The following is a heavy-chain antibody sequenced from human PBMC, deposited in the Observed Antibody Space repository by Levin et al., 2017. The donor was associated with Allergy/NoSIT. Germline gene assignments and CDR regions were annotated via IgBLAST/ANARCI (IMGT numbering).Heavy chain of an antibody. J-gene: IGHJ3*02. D-gene: IGHD2-2*01. CDR2: ISYDGSNK. CDR3: ARDGGECSSTSCSGDAFDI. Sequence: GGSLRLSCAASGFTFSSYAMHWVRQAPGKGLEWVAVISYDGSNKYYADSVKGRFTISRDNSKNTLYLQMNSLRAEDTAVYYCARDGGECSSTSCSGDAFDIWGQGTMVTVSS. CDR1: GFTFSSYA. V-gene: IGHV3-30*04.